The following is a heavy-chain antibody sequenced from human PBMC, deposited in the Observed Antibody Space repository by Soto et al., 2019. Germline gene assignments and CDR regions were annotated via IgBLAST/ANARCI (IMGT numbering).Heavy chain of an antibody. CDR2: INPDAWRR. Sequence: ASVKVSLKGAAYALTSYYIHCVLQAPGHELDWXGIINPDAWRRMVAKTFQRRIIMTRDTSTSTVYMELRSLTSEDKAAYFCARSSGGVFGIIIEGSNWLAPWGQGSLVTVSS. V-gene: IGHV1-46*01. CDR3: ARSSGGVFGIIIEGSNWLAP. J-gene: IGHJ5*02. D-gene: IGHD3-16*02. CDR1: AYALTSYY.